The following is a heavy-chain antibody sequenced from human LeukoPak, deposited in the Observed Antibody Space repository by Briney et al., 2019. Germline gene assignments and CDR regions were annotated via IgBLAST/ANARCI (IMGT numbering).Heavy chain of an antibody. CDR3: ARKTYYYDSGSCSKSYYFDY. Sequence: SGGSLRLSCAASGFTFSDFYMSWIRQAPGKGLEWLSDISSSSTDTNYADSVKGRFTISRDNAKNSLFLQLNSLRAEDTAVYYCARKTYYYDSGSCSKSYYFDYWGQGTLVTVSS. J-gene: IGHJ4*02. CDR1: GFTFSDFY. V-gene: IGHV3-11*06. CDR2: ISSSSTDT. D-gene: IGHD3-10*01.